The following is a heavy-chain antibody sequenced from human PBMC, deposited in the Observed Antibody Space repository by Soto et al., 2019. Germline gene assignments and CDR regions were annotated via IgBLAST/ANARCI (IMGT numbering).Heavy chain of an antibody. J-gene: IGHJ6*03. CDR1: GFTFSSYA. CDR2: ISGSGGST. Sequence: GSLRLSCAASGFTFSSYAMSWVRQAPGKGLEWVSAISGSGGSTYYADSVKGRFTISRDNSKNTLYLQMNSLRAEDTAVYYCAKDSVVPAALYYYYYMDVWGKGTTVTVSS. D-gene: IGHD2-2*01. V-gene: IGHV3-23*01. CDR3: AKDSVVPAALYYYYYMDV.